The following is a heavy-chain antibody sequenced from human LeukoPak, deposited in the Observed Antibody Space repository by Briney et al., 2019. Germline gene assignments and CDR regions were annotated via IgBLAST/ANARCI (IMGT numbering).Heavy chain of an antibody. CDR3: ARIVKDFHLWFGELNTYYFDY. Sequence: SETLSLTCAVYGGSFSGYYWSWIRQPPGKGREGIGEINHSGSTNDNPSLKSRVTISVDTSKNQFSLKLSSVTAADTAVYYCARIVKDFHLWFGELNTYYFDYWGQGTLVTVTS. CDR2: INHSGST. V-gene: IGHV4-34*01. D-gene: IGHD3-10*01. CDR1: GGSFSGYY. J-gene: IGHJ4*02.